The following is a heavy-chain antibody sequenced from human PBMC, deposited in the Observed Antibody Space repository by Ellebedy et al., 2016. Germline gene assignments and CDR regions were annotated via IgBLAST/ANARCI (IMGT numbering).Heavy chain of an antibody. D-gene: IGHD3-16*01. Sequence: SVKVSXKASGYTFTSYGISWVRQAPGQGLEWMGGIIPIFGTANYAQKFQGRVTITADESTSTAYMELSSLRSEDTTVYYCATVRIKHYWGQGTLVTVSS. CDR2: IIPIFGTA. CDR3: ATVRIKHY. CDR1: GYTFTSYG. V-gene: IGHV1-69*13. J-gene: IGHJ4*02.